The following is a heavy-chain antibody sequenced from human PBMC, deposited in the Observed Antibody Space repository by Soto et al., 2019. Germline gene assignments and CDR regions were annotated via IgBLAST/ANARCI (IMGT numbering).Heavy chain of an antibody. V-gene: IGHV3-23*01. D-gene: IGHD3-3*01. Sequence: EVQLLESGGGLVQPGGSLRLSCAASGFTFSSYAMSWVRQAPGKGLEWVSAISGSGGSTYYADSVKGRFAISRDNSKNTLYLQMNSLRAEDTAVYYCAKRSYYYFWSGYCFDSWGQGTLVTVSS. CDR1: GFTFSSYA. CDR2: ISGSGGST. J-gene: IGHJ4*02. CDR3: AKRSYYYFWSGYCFDS.